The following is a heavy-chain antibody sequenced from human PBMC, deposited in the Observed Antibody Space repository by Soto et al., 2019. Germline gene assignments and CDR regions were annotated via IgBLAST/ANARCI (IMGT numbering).Heavy chain of an antibody. Sequence: EVQLVESGGGLVQPGRSLRLSCAASGFTFHDYAMHWVRQAPGKGLEWVSAISGSGRSTYYAESVKGRFTISRDNSKNTVYLQMSSLRAEDRAVYYCAKEGMAGSGTSYNKCYYDYWGQGTLVTVSS. CDR3: AKEGMAGSGTSYNKCYYDY. D-gene: IGHD3-10*01. V-gene: IGHV3-23*04. CDR2: ISGSGRST. CDR1: GFTFHDYA. J-gene: IGHJ4*02.